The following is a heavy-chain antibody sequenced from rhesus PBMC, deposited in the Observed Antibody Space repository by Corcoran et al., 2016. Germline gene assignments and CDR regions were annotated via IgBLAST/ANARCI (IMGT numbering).Heavy chain of an antibody. D-gene: IGHD6S26*01. CDR2: IRNKANGGTA. CDR1: GFNFRDYY. CDR3: ARGPRTAAGRNYFDD. J-gene: IGHJ4*01. Sequence: EVRLVESGGGLVQTGGSLRLSCAASGFNFRDYYMSWVRPDPGKEPEWVGCIRNKANGGTADYDASVKGRFTISIDDSKSIASLQMNSLKIEDLAVYYCARGPRTAAGRNYFDDWGQGVLVTVSS. V-gene: IGHV3-116*02.